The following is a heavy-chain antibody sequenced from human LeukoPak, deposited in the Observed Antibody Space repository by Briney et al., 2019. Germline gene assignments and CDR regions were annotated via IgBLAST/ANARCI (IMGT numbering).Heavy chain of an antibody. D-gene: IGHD2-2*01. V-gene: IGHV4-34*01. Sequence: SETPSLTCAVYGGSFSGYYWSWLRQPPGKGLEWRAEINHSGSTNYNPSLKRRVSISGETSKKQSPPKLSSVTAADTAVYYCARGVSRYCSSTSCYNWFDPWGQGTLVTVSS. CDR3: ARGVSRYCSSTSCYNWFDP. CDR1: GGSFSGYY. J-gene: IGHJ5*02. CDR2: INHSGST.